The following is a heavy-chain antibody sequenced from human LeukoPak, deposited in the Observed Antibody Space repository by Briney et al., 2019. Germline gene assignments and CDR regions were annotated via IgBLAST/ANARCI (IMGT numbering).Heavy chain of an antibody. V-gene: IGHV3-30*02. Sequence: GGSLRLSCGASGFTFSTYGMHWVRQAPGKGLEWVAFIRYDGSDQYYADSVKGRFTISRDNSKNTLHLQMNSLRAEDTAVYYCAKDRGYSGSPLGDYWGQGTLVTVSS. CDR3: AKDRGYSGSPLGDY. CDR1: GFTFSTYG. J-gene: IGHJ4*02. D-gene: IGHD5-12*01. CDR2: IRYDGSDQ.